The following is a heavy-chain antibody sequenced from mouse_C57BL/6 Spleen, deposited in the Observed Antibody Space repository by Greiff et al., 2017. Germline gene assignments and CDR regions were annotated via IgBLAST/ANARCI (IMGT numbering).Heavy chain of an antibody. Sequence: EVQGVESGGGLVKPGGSLKLSCAASGFTFSSYAMSWVRQTPEKRLEWVATISDGGSYTYYPDNVKGRFTISRDNAKNNLYLQMSHLKSEDTAMYYCARGYSNEAWFAYWGQGTLVTVSA. V-gene: IGHV5-4*01. CDR1: GFTFSSYA. D-gene: IGHD2-5*01. CDR3: ARGYSNEAWFAY. CDR2: ISDGGSYT. J-gene: IGHJ3*01.